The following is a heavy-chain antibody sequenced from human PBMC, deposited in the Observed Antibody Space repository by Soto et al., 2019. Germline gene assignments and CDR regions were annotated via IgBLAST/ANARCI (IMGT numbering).Heavy chain of an antibody. V-gene: IGHV3-33*01. CDR2: IGYDGSNK. CDR3: ARGEGIFDY. CDR1: GFTFSSYG. Sequence: QVQLVESGGGVVQPGRSLRLSCAASGFTFSSYGMHWVRQAPGRGLEWVAVIGYDGSNKYYADSVKGRFTISRDNSKNTMYLQMNSLRAEDTAVYYCARGEGIFDYGGQGTLVTVSS. J-gene: IGHJ4*02. D-gene: IGHD6-13*01.